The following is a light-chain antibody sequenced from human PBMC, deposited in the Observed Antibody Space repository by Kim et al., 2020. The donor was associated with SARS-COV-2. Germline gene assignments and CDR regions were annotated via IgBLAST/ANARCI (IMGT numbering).Light chain of an antibody. CDR2: KAS. V-gene: IGKV1-5*03. Sequence: AAVGDRVTITCRASQSVTTWLAWYQQKPGKAPKLLIYKASTVESGVTSRFSGRGSGTEFTLIISSLQPDDLATYYGQQYNTFPITFGQGTRLEIK. CDR1: QSVTTW. CDR3: QQYNTFPIT. J-gene: IGKJ5*01.